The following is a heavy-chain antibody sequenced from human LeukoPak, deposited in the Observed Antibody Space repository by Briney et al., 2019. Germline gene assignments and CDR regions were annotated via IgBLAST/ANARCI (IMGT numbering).Heavy chain of an antibody. D-gene: IGHD2-2*01. CDR2: IYPGDFDT. V-gene: IGHV5-51*01. CDR3: TRHPTSISNPYYIDV. J-gene: IGHJ6*03. CDR1: GYSFSSYW. Sequence: PGESLKISCKGSGYSFSSYWIGWVRQMPGKGLEWMGIIYPGDFDTRYSPSFQGQVTISVDRSISTAYLQWSSLKASDTAMYYCTRHPTSISNPYYIDVWGRGTTVTVSS.